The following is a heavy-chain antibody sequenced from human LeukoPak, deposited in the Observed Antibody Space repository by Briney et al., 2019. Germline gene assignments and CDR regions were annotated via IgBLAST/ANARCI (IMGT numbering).Heavy chain of an antibody. CDR2: IWYDGSNK. CDR3: ARSSGGSYLLFDY. D-gene: IGHD1-26*01. V-gene: IGHV3-33*01. J-gene: IGHJ4*02. Sequence: PGGSLRLSCAASGLTFSSYGMHWVRQAPGKGLEWVAVIWYDGSNKYYADSVKGRFTISRDNSKNTLYLQMNSLRAEDTAVYYCARSSGGSYLLFDYWGQGTLVTVSS. CDR1: GLTFSSYG.